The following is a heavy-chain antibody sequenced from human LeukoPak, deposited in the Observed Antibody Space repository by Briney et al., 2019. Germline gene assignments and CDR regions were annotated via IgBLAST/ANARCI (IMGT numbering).Heavy chain of an antibody. CDR1: GGSISSSSYY. V-gene: IGHV4-39*07. CDR3: ARGRRRFTMIVAAPRPGWFDP. J-gene: IGHJ5*02. Sequence: SETLSLTCTVSGGSISSSSYYWSWIRQPPGKGLEWIGEINHSGSTNYNPSLKSRVTISVDTSKNQFSLKLSSVTAADTAVYYCARGRRRFTMIVAAPRPGWFDPWGQGTLVTVSS. CDR2: INHSGST. D-gene: IGHD3-22*01.